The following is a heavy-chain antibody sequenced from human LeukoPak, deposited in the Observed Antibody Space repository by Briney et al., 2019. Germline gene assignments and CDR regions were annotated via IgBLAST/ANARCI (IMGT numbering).Heavy chain of an antibody. CDR2: IYWDDDK. CDR3: AHRVDYGGNSVPIPFAFDY. Sequence: SGPTLVNPTQTLTLTCTFSGFSLSTSGVGVGWIRQPPGKALEWLALIYWDDDKRYSPSLKSRLTITKDTSKNQVVLTMTNMDPVDTATYYCAHRVDYGGNSVPIPFAFDYWGQGTLVTVSS. CDR1: GFSLSTSGVG. J-gene: IGHJ4*02. D-gene: IGHD4-23*01. V-gene: IGHV2-5*02.